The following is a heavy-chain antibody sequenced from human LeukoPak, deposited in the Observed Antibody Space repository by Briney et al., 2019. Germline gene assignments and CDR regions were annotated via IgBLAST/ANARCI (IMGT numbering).Heavy chain of an antibody. CDR3: VRGDGDLFDF. Sequence: PGGSLRLSCAASGFTFSNYWIHWVRQAPGKGLEWVSFISKTSAKIYYGDSVRGRFTISRDNAKNSIHLQMGSLRVEDTAVYYCVRGDGDLFDFWGQGTLVSVSS. CDR2: ISKTSAKI. V-gene: IGHV3-21*06. CDR1: GFTFSNYW. D-gene: IGHD4-17*01. J-gene: IGHJ4*02.